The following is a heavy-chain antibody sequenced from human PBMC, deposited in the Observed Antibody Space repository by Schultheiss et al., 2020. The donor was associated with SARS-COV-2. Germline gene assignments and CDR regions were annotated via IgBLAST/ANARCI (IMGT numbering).Heavy chain of an antibody. CDR1: GFTFGDYA. CDR2: IRSKAYGGTT. Sequence: GGSLRLSCTASGFTFGDYAMSWVRQAPGKGLECVGFIRSKAYGGTTEYAASVKGRFTISRDDSKSIAYLQMNSLKTEDTAVYYCTRDTAMAPPYYYYYGMDVWGQGTTVTVSS. CDR3: TRDTAMAPPYYYYYGMDV. V-gene: IGHV3-49*04. J-gene: IGHJ6*02. D-gene: IGHD5-18*01.